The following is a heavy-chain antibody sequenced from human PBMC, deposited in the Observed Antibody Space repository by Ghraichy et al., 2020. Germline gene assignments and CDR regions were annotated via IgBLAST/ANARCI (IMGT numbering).Heavy chain of an antibody. CDR1: GFNFNTYG. CDR2: IRYDGSYT. D-gene: IGHD6-19*01. J-gene: IGHJ3*02. V-gene: IGHV3-30*02. Sequence: GSLRLSCEVFGFNFNTYGMNWVRLSPGKGLEWVAFIRYDGSYTYYANSMKGRFTISRDNSNNTLYLHMNSLKAEDTAAYFCARLNAVKGAFDIWGQGTTVTVSS. CDR3: ARLNAVKGAFDI.